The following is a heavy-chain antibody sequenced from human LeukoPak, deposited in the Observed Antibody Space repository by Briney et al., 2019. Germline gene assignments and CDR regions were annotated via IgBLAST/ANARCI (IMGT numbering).Heavy chain of an antibody. CDR2: ISSSSSMT. CDR1: GFTFSTYS. J-gene: IGHJ4*02. D-gene: IGHD3-22*01. V-gene: IGHV3-48*04. Sequence: GGSLRLSCAASGFTFSTYSMNWVRQAPGKGLEWVSYISSSSSMTYWADSAKGRFTISRDNAKNSLYLQMNSLRVEDTAVYYCARDYDSSGYYGNYFDSWGQGTLVTVSS. CDR3: ARDYDSSGYYGNYFDS.